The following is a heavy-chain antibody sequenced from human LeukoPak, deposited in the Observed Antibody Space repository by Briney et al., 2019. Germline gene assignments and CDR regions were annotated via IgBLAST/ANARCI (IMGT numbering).Heavy chain of an antibody. CDR2: FDPEDGET. D-gene: IGHD6-19*01. Sequence: ALVKVSCKVSGYTLTDLSMHWVRQAPGKGLEWMGIFDPEDGETIYAQKFQGRVTMTRDTSTSTAYMELSRLRSDDTAVYYCARGEAYSSGTVWFDPWGQGTLVTVSS. V-gene: IGHV1-24*01. CDR3: ARGEAYSSGTVWFDP. J-gene: IGHJ5*02. CDR1: GYTLTDLS.